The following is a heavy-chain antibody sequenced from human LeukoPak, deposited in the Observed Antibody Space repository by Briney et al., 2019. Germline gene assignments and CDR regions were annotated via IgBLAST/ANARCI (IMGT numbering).Heavy chain of an antibody. CDR3: ARPIYSYEGGNWFDP. J-gene: IGHJ5*02. V-gene: IGHV1-3*01. Sequence: ASVKVSCKASGYTFTSYAMHWVRQAPGQRLEWMGWINAGNGNTKYSQKFQGRVTITRDTSASTAYMELSSLRSEDTAVYYCARPIYSYEGGNWFDPWGQGTLVTVSS. D-gene: IGHD5-18*01. CDR2: INAGNGNT. CDR1: GYTFTSYA.